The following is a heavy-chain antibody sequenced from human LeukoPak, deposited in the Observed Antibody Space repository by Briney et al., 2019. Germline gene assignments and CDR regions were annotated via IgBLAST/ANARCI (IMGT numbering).Heavy chain of an antibody. CDR1: GFTFSDYA. Sequence: GGSLRLSCAASGFTFSDYAMHWVRQAPGKELEYVSAISSNGGSIHYANSVKGRFTISRDNSKNTLYLQMDSLRAEDMAVYYCARGGYCSSTSCYYEGTFDYWGQGTLVTVSS. CDR2: ISSNGGSI. J-gene: IGHJ4*02. V-gene: IGHV3-64*01. D-gene: IGHD2-2*03. CDR3: ARGGYCSSTSCYYEGTFDY.